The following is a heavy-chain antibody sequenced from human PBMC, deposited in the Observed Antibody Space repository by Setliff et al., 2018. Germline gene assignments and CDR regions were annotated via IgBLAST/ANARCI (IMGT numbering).Heavy chain of an antibody. V-gene: IGHV3-21*01. D-gene: IGHD2-21*01. J-gene: IGHJ4*02. Sequence: GESLKISCAASGFPFRTFSMHWVRQAPGKGLEWVSSISPDSIHIYYADSVKGRFTVSRDNAKDSLYLQMDSLRVEDTAVYYCARGVIPGSYWGQGTLVTVSS. CDR1: GFPFRTFS. CDR2: ISPDSIHI. CDR3: ARGVIPGSY.